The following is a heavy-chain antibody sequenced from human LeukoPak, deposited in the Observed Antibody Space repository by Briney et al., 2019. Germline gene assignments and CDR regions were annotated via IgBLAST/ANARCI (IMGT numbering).Heavy chain of an antibody. CDR1: GGSISSSSYY. CDR2: IYYSGST. Sequence: SETLSLTCTVSGGSISSSSYYWGWIRQPPGKGLEWIGSIYYSGSTYYNPSLKSRVTISVDTSKNQFSLKLSSVTAADTAVYYCARERDPIAAAGAYYFDYWGQGTLVTVSS. J-gene: IGHJ4*02. V-gene: IGHV4-39*07. D-gene: IGHD6-13*01. CDR3: ARERDPIAAAGAYYFDY.